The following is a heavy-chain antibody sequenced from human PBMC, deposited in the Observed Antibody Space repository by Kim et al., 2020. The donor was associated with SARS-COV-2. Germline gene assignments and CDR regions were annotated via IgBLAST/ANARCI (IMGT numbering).Heavy chain of an antibody. J-gene: IGHJ4*02. CDR1: GFTFSTYA. CDR3: AKATPLNYLPVDY. CDR2: ISASGGST. D-gene: IGHD3-10*01. V-gene: IGHV3-23*01. Sequence: GGSLRLSCAASGFTFSTYAMSWVRQAPGKGLEWVSAISASGGSTYYADSVKVRFTISRDNSKNMLYLQMNSLRAEDTAVYYCAKATPLNYLPVDYWGQGTLVTVSS.